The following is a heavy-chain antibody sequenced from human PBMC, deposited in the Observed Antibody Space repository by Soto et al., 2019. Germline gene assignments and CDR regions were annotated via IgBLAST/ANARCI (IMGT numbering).Heavy chain of an antibody. J-gene: IGHJ4*02. CDR3: AKSER. Sequence: EVQLVESGGGLVQPGGSLRLSCAASGFSLSNSWMSWVRQAPGKGPEWVANINQDGSLKYYVDSVKGRFTISRDGAKDSLILQMKSLRAEDTAVYYCAKSERWGQGTLVTVSS. CDR2: INQDGSLK. V-gene: IGHV3-7*01. CDR1: GFSLSNSW.